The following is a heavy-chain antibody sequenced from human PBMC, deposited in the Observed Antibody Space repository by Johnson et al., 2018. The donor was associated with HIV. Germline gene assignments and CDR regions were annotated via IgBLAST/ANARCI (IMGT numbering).Heavy chain of an antibody. J-gene: IGHJ3*02. CDR1: GFTFDDYG. CDR2: LYSAGSA. D-gene: IGHD2-15*01. CDR3: AREAYCSGGSCYDAFDI. Sequence: VQLVESGGGVARPGGSLRLSCAASGFTFDDYGMSWVRQAPGKGLEWVSILYSAGSAYYADPVKGRFTLSRDNSKNTLYLELNSLRAEETAVYYCAREAYCSGGSCYDAFDIWGQGTMVTVSS. V-gene: IGHV3-66*01.